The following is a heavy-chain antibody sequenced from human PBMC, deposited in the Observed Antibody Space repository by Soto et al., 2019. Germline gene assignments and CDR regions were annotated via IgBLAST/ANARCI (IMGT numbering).Heavy chain of an antibody. CDR2: IRSKAYSGTA. D-gene: IGHD3-10*01. Sequence: GSLRLSCTGSGFTFGDYAMSWFRQAPGKGLVWVGFIRSKAYSGTAEYAASVKGRFTMSRDDSKNIAYLQMNSLKTEDTAVYYCSRDRSGITMIRGVADYWGQGTLVTVSS. CDR3: SRDRSGITMIRGVADY. CDR1: GFTFGDYA. J-gene: IGHJ4*02. V-gene: IGHV3-49*03.